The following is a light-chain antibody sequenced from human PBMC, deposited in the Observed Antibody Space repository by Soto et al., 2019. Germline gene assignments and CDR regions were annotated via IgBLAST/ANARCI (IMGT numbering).Light chain of an antibody. J-gene: IGKJ4*01. CDR2: GTS. CDR1: QSISNNH. CDR3: EYYGTSIT. Sequence: EIVLTQSPGTLSLSPGERVTLSCRASQSISNNHLAWYQQKPGQAPRLLIHGTSIRATGIPDRFSGSGSGTDFTLTFSRLEPEDFAVYYCEYYGTSITFGGGTKLEIK. V-gene: IGKV3-20*01.